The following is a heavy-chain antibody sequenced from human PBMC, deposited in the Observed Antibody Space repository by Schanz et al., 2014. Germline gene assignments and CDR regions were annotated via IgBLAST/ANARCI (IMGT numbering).Heavy chain of an antibody. CDR2: MYSSGST. V-gene: IGHV4-39*01. CDR3: ARLRGGGVIITT. Sequence: QVQLQESGPGLVKPSQTLSLTCTVSGGSINSGGYRLGWIRQPPGKGLEWIGPMYSSGSTYYNPSHKSRSTIPADTPRNHFSLKVFSVTAADTALYYCARLRGGGVIITTWGQGTLVTVSS. J-gene: IGHJ5*02. CDR1: GGSINSGGYR. D-gene: IGHD3-10*01.